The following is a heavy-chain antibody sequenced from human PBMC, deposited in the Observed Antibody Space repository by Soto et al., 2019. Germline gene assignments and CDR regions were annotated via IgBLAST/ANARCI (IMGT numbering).Heavy chain of an antibody. CDR1: GYTFTSYD. V-gene: IGHV1-8*02. CDR2: MNPNSGNT. Sequence: QVQLVQSGAEVKKPGASVKVSCKASGYTFTSYDINWVRQATGQGLEWMGWMNPNSGNTGYAQKFPGRVTMTRNTSISTAYMGLGRLRAEDTPVYYCARERTYFVDYWGKGTLVTVSS. J-gene: IGHJ4*02. CDR3: ARERTYFVDY. D-gene: IGHD3-9*01.